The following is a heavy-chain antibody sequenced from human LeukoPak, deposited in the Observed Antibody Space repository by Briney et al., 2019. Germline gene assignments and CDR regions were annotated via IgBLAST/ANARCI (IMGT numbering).Heavy chain of an antibody. Sequence: PGGSLRLSCAASGFTFSSNYMSWVRQAPGKGLEWVSIIYSGGSTYYADSVKGRFTISRDNSKNTLYLQMNSLRAEDTAMYYCARTHTIFGVVTYFDYWGQGTLVTVSS. CDR2: IYSGGST. D-gene: IGHD3-3*01. CDR1: GFTFSSNY. CDR3: ARTHTIFGVVTYFDY. J-gene: IGHJ4*02. V-gene: IGHV3-66*02.